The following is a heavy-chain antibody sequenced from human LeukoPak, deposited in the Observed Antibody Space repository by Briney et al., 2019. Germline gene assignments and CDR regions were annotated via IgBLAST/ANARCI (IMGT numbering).Heavy chain of an antibody. CDR3: ARDPENVSGSYSHFDL. J-gene: IGHJ2*01. V-gene: IGHV3-11*04. CDR1: GFTFSDYY. CDR2: ISSSGSTI. D-gene: IGHD1-26*01. Sequence: PGGSLRLSCAASGFTFSDYYMSWIRQAPGKGLEWVSYISSSGSTIYYADSVKGRFTISRDNAKNSLYLQMNSLRAEDTAVYYCARDPENVSGSYSHFDLWGRGTLVTVSS.